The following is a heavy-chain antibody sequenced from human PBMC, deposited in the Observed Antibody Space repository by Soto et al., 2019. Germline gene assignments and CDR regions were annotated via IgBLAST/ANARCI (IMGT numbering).Heavy chain of an antibody. Sequence: QITLKESGPTLVKPTQTLTLTCTFSGFSLSTSGVGVGWIRQPPGKALEWLALIYWDDDKRYSPSLKSRFIITNDNSKNQVVLTMTNMVPVDTATYYCAHISNYYVSSGDRPVWFDYWGQGTLVTVSS. CDR1: GFSLSTSGVG. V-gene: IGHV2-5*02. CDR2: IYWDDDK. CDR3: AHISNYYVSSGDRPVWFDY. J-gene: IGHJ4*02. D-gene: IGHD3-22*01.